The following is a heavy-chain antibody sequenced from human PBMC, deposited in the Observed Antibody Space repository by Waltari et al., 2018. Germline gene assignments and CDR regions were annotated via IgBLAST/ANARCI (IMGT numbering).Heavy chain of an antibody. D-gene: IGHD5-18*01. J-gene: IGHJ4*02. CDR1: GGSFSGSY. V-gene: IGHV4-34*01. CDR2: INHSGSA. CDR3: ARSGYSYGGYDY. Sequence: QVQLQQWGAGLLKPSETLSLTCAVYGGSFSGSYWSGIRQPPGMGLGWIGEINHSGSANYTPSRKSRDTISVDTSKNQFSLKLSAVTDADTAVYYCARSGYSYGGYDYWGQGTLGTVSS.